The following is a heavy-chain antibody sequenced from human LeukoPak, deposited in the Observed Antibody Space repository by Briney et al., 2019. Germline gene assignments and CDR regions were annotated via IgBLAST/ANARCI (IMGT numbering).Heavy chain of an antibody. CDR2: IIPIFGTA. D-gene: IGHD2-21*02. CDR1: GGTFSSYA. J-gene: IGHJ3*02. V-gene: IGHV1-69*06. CDR3: ARDYAVTAAFDI. Sequence: ASVKVSCKASGGTFSSYAISWVRQAPGQGLEWMGGIIPIFGTANYAQKFQGRVTITADRSTSTAYMELRSLRSDDTAVYYCARDYAVTAAFDIWGQGTMVTVSS.